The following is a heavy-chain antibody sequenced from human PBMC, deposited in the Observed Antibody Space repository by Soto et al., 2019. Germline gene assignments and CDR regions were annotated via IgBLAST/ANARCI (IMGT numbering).Heavy chain of an antibody. J-gene: IGHJ4*02. D-gene: IGHD3-22*01. CDR2: IYYSGST. Sequence: SETLSLTCTVSGGSISSGGYYWSWIRQRPGKGLEWIGYIYYSGSTYYNPSLKSRVTISVDTSKNQFSLKLSSVTAADTAVYYCARLRDSSGYSDFDYWGQGTLVTVS. V-gene: IGHV4-31*03. CDR3: ARLRDSSGYSDFDY. CDR1: GGSISSGGYY.